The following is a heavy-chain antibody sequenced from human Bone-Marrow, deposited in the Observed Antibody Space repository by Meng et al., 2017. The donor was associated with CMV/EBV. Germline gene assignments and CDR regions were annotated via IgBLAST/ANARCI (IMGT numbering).Heavy chain of an antibody. CDR3: ARLCSSGWCQFDD. CDR1: GYSFTSYW. V-gene: IGHV5-51*01. Sequence: KVSCKGSGYSFTSYWIGWVRQRPGKGLEWMGIIYPGDSDTRYSPSFQGQVTISADKSISTAYLQWNSLKAADTAMYYCARLCSSGWCQFDDWGQGTLVTVSS. D-gene: IGHD6-19*01. J-gene: IGHJ4*02. CDR2: IYPGDSDT.